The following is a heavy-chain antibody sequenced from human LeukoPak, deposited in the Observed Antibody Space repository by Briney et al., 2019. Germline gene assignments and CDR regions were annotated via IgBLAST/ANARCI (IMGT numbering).Heavy chain of an antibody. CDR3: ARGDFWSGYCQLDY. CDR1: GGSFSGYY. Sequence: SETLSLTCAVYGGSFSGYYRSWIRQPPGKGLEWIGEINHSGSTNYNPSLKSRVTISVDTSKNQFSLKLSSVTAADTAVYYCARGDFWSGYCQLDYWGQGTLVTVSS. D-gene: IGHD3-3*01. J-gene: IGHJ4*02. CDR2: INHSGST. V-gene: IGHV4-34*01.